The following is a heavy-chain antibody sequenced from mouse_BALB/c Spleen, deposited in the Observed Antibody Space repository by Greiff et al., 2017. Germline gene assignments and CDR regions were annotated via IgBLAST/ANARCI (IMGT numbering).Heavy chain of an antibody. CDR2: IRSKANNHAT. CDR1: GFTFSDSW. CDR3: ALDSFDY. J-gene: IGHJ2*01. V-gene: IGHV6-6*01. Sequence: EVQRVESGGGLVQPGGSMKLSCAASGFTFSDSWMDWVRQSPGQGLEWIAEIRSKANNHATYYAESVKGRFTISRDDSKSSVYLQMNSFRAEDTGIYWCALDSFDYWGQGTTVTVSA.